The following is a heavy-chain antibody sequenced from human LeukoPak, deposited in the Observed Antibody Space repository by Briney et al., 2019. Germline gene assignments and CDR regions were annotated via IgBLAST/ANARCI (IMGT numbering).Heavy chain of an antibody. D-gene: IGHD3-10*01. CDR1: GFTFDDYA. Sequence: PGGSLRLSCAASGFTFDDYAMHWVRHAPGKGLEWVSLISWHGNNTYYADSVKGRFTISRDNAKNSLYLQMNSLRAEDTALYHCARRLVSMVRGERYYYMDVWGKGTTVTVSS. CDR3: ARRLVSMVRGERYYYMDV. CDR2: ISWHGNNT. J-gene: IGHJ6*03. V-gene: IGHV3-43D*03.